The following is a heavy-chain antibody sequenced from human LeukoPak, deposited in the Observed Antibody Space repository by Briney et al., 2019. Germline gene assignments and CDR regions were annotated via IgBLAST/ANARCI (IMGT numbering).Heavy chain of an antibody. J-gene: IGHJ6*03. CDR1: AFIFSSYG. V-gene: IGHV3-30*02. CDR2: IRSDGSIK. CDR3: AKDSVKVSTIRRVPHYMDV. D-gene: IGHD5/OR15-5a*01. Sequence: GGSLRLSCAASAFIFSSYGMHWVRQASGKGLEWVAFIRSDGSIKYYADSVKGRFTISRDNSKNTLYLQMNRLRAEDTAIYYCAKDSVKVSTIRRVPHYMDVWGKGTTVTISS.